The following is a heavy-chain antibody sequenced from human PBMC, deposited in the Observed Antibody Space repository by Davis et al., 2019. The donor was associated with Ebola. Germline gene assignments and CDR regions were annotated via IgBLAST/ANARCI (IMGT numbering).Heavy chain of an antibody. CDR3: AKLQSWYYSYYAMDV. J-gene: IGHJ6*02. CDR2: ITGSGSET. Sequence: GESLKISCAASGMTGITFGSFGMSWVRQAPGRGLEWVSGITGSGSETHYADSVKGRFTISRDNSKNTVYLQMNSLRVDDTAVDYCAKLQSWYYSYYAMDVWGQGTPVTVSS. CDR1: GMTGITFGSFG. V-gene: IGHV3-23*01.